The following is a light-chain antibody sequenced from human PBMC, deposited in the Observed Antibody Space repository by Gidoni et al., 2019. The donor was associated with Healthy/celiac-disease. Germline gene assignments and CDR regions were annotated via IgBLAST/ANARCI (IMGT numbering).Light chain of an antibody. V-gene: IGKV1-NL1*01. CDR1: QGISNS. CDR3: QQYYSTPFT. J-gene: IGKJ3*01. Sequence: DIQLTQSPSSLSASVGDRVTITCRARQGISNSLAWYQQKQGKAPKLLLYAASRLESGVPSRFSGSGSGTDYTLTISSLQPEDFATYYCQQYYSTPFTFGPGTKVDIK. CDR2: AAS.